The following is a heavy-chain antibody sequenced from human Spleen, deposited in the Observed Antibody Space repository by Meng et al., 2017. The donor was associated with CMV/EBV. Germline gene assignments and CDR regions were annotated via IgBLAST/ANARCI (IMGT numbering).Heavy chain of an antibody. D-gene: IGHD3-3*01. Sequence: GGSLRLSCTTSGFTFSHYAIHWGRQRPGKGLEWVAAVSFDGSINYYADSVKGRFIISRDNSKNTVYLQMNSLRAEDTAVYYCAKELKTREDLQWLLSYYCYGMDVWGQGTTVTVSS. V-gene: IGHV3-30*04. CDR2: VSFDGSIN. CDR3: AKELKTREDLQWLLSYYCYGMDV. J-gene: IGHJ6*02. CDR1: GFTFSHYA.